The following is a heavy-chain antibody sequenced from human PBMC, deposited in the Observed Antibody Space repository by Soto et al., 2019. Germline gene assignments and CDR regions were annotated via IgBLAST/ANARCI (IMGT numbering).Heavy chain of an antibody. CDR3: ARGQGTRENWFDP. J-gene: IGHJ5*02. CDR1: GGSISSSNW. D-gene: IGHD3-10*01. Sequence: SETLSLTCAVYGGSISSSNWWSWVRQPPGKGLEWIGEIYHSGSTNYNPSLKSRVTISVDKSKNQFPLKLSSVTAADTAVYSCARGQGTRENWFDPWGQGTLVTVSS. V-gene: IGHV4-4*02. CDR2: IYHSGST.